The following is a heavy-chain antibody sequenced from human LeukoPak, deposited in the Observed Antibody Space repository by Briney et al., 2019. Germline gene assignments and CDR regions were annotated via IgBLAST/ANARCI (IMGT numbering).Heavy chain of an antibody. CDR3: TKTSPGVPLDI. CDR1: GLSFTGYY. Sequence: SETLSLTCAVSGLSFTGYYWSWIRQPPGKGPEWIGEISHSGRTSYNPSLKSRVTISLDTSKKQFSLKLSFVTAADTAVYYCTKTSPGVPLDIWGQGALVTVSS. J-gene: IGHJ4*02. D-gene: IGHD7-27*01. V-gene: IGHV4-34*01. CDR2: ISHSGRT.